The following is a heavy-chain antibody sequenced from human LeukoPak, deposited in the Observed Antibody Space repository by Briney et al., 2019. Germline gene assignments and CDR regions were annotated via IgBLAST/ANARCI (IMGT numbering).Heavy chain of an antibody. Sequence: SQTLSLTCTVSGGSISSGGYYWSWIRQHPGKGLEWIGYIYYSGSTYYNPSLKSRVTISVDTSKNQFSLKLSSVTAADTAVYYCARDCHPLRSIDDWGQGTLVTVSS. D-gene: IGHD5/OR15-5a*01. CDR1: GGSISSGGYY. CDR2: IYYSGST. V-gene: IGHV4-31*03. CDR3: ARDCHPLRSIDD. J-gene: IGHJ4*02.